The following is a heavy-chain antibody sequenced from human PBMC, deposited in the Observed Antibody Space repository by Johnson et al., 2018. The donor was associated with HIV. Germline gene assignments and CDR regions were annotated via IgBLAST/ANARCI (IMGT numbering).Heavy chain of an antibody. CDR2: ISGSGGST. CDR1: GLTFNTYG. Sequence: VQLVESGGGVAQPGASLRLSCAASGLTFNTYGMDWVCQAPGKGLEWVSAISGSGGSTYYADSVKGRFTISRDNSKNTLYLQMNSLRAEDTAVYYCAKDYPTANWAVPDAFDIWGQGTMVTVSS. CDR3: AKDYPTANWAVPDAFDI. J-gene: IGHJ3*02. D-gene: IGHD7-27*01. V-gene: IGHV3-23*04.